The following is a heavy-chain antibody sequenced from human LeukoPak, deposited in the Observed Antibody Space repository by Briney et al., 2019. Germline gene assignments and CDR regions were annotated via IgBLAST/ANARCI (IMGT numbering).Heavy chain of an antibody. V-gene: IGHV3-21*01. CDR1: GFTFSSYS. CDR2: ISSSSSYI. CDR3: ARAPIVGATYLDY. J-gene: IGHJ4*02. D-gene: IGHD1-26*01. Sequence: PGGSLRLSCAASGFTFSSYSMNWVRQAPGKGLEWVSSISSSSSYIYYADSVKGRFTISRDNAKNSLYLQMNSLRAEDTAVYYCARAPIVGATYLDYGARGTLVPVSS.